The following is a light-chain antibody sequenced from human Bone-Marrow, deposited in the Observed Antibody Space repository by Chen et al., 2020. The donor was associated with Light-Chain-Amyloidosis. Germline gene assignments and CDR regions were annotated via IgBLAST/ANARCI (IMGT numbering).Light chain of an antibody. CDR3: QVWDRSSDRPV. V-gene: IGLV3-21*02. CDR1: NIGSTS. CDR2: DDS. J-gene: IGLJ3*02. Sequence: SYVLTQPSSVSVAPGQTATIACGGNNIGSTSVHWYQQTPGQAPLLVVYDDSDRPSGIPERLSGSHSGNTATLTISRVEAGDEVDYYCQVWDRSSDRPVFGGGTKLTVL.